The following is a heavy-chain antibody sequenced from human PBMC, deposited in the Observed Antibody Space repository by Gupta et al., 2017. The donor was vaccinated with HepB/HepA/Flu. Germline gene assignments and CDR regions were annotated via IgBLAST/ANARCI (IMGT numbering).Heavy chain of an antibody. CDR3: ARDREVDNALDI. D-gene: IGHD2-15*01. Sequence: EVHLVESGGGLVQPGGSLRLSCAAAGFTFRDYWMHWVRQAPGKGLEWVANIKQDGSQKYSVDSVKGRFTISRDNAKNSLYLQMNSLRAEDTAVYYCARDREVDNALDIWGQVTLVTVSS. J-gene: IGHJ3*02. CDR1: GFTFRDYW. V-gene: IGHV3-7*01. CDR2: IKQDGSQK.